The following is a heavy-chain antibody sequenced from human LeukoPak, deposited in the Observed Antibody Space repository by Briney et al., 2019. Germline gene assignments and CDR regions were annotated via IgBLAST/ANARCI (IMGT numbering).Heavy chain of an antibody. CDR1: GASLSSYY. CDR2: IYYTGST. Sequence: SETLSLTCTVSGASLSSYYWTWIRQPPGKGLEWIGYIYYTGSTNYNPSLKGRVAMSVDTSKNQFSLRLNSVTAADTAVYYCAREYCTTTICYPSGGYYDSWGQGTLVTVSS. D-gene: IGHD2-2*01. CDR3: AREYCTTTICYPSGGYYDS. V-gene: IGHV4-59*12. J-gene: IGHJ4*02.